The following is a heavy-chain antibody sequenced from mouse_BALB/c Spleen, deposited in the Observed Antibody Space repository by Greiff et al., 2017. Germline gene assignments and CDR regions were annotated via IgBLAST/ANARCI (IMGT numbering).Heavy chain of an antibody. J-gene: IGHJ3*01. Sequence: EVNLVESGGGLVKPGGSLKLSCAASGFTFSSYAMSWVRQTPAKRLEWVASISSGGSTYYPDSVMGRLTIFRDNARTILYLQMSSLRSEDTAMYYSARGREAGSHNYGPWVAYWGQGTLVTVSA. CDR1: GFTFSSYA. CDR3: ARGREAGSHNYGPWVAY. CDR2: ISSGGST. D-gene: IGHD1-2*01. V-gene: IGHV5-6-5*01.